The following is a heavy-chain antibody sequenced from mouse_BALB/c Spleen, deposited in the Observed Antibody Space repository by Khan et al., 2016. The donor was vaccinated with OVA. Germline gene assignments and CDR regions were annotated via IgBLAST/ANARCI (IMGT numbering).Heavy chain of an antibody. Sequence: DLVKPGASVKLSCKASGYTFTSYWINWIKQRPGQGLEWIGRIGPGSSSAYYNDMFKGKATLTVDTSSSPAYIQLSSLSSEDAAVYFCARENYYGRSCDAMDYWGQGTSVTVSS. CDR3: ARENYYGRSCDAMDY. CDR1: GYTFTSYW. V-gene: IGHV1S41*01. D-gene: IGHD1-1*01. J-gene: IGHJ4*01. CDR2: IGPGSSSA.